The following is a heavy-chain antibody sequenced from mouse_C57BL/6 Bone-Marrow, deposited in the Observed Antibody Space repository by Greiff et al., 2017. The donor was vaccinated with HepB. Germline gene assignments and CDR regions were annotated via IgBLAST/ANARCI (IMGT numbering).Heavy chain of an antibody. CDR3: ARCGGYYDYFDY. CDR2: INPYNGGT. V-gene: IGHV1-19*01. J-gene: IGHJ2*01. CDR1: GYTFTDYY. Sequence: VHVKQSGPVLVKPGASVKMSCKASGYTFTDYYMNWVKQSHGKSLEWIGVINPYNGGTSYNQKFKGKATLTVDKSSSTAYMELNSLTSEDSAVYYCARCGGYYDYFDYWGQGTTLTVSS. D-gene: IGHD2-3*01.